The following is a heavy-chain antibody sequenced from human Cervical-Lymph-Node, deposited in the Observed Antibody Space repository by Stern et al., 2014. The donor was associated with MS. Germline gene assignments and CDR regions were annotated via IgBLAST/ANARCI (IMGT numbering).Heavy chain of an antibody. CDR1: GYTFSDKY. J-gene: IGHJ6*02. CDR2: INPHTGGT. D-gene: IGHD5-18*01. Sequence: DQLVESGAEVKKPGASVRVSCKASGYTFSDKYMQWVRQAPGQGLEWMGWINPHTGGTNYAQQFRGRVTMTRDPSISTAYMDLNSLRSDDTAVYYCATDITATGFYYYGMDVWGQGTTVTVSS. CDR3: ATDITATGFYYYGMDV. V-gene: IGHV1-2*02.